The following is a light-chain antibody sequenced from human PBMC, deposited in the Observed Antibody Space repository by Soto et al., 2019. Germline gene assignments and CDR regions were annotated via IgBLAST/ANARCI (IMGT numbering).Light chain of an antibody. J-gene: IGKJ4*01. CDR3: QQYNNWPLT. CDR2: GAS. V-gene: IGKV3-15*01. CDR1: QSVSSN. Sequence: EIVMQSPATLSVSPGERATLSCRASQSVSSNLAWYQQKPGQAPRLLIYGASTRATGIPARFSGSGSGTEFTLTISSLQSEDFAVYYCQQYNNWPLTFGGGTKVEIK.